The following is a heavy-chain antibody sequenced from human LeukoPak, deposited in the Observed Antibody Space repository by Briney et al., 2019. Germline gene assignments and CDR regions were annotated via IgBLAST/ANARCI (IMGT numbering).Heavy chain of an antibody. CDR3: ARELATNVCGAFDI. V-gene: IGHV5-51*01. CDR2: IYPDDSDT. CDR1: GYSFSTYW. J-gene: IGHJ3*02. D-gene: IGHD1-26*01. Sequence: GEPLKISCKGSGYSFSTYWIGWVRQMPGEGLEWMGTIYPDDSDTRYSPSFQGRVTFSADKSINTAYLQWSSLKASDTAIYYCARELATNVCGAFDIWGQGTMVTVSS.